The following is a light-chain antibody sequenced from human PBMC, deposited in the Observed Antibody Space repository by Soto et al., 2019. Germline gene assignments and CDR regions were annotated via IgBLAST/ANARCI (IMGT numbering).Light chain of an antibody. V-gene: IGKV1-39*01. CDR3: QQSYDATYS. CDR2: AAS. Sequence: DIQMTQSPSSLSASVGDRVTITCRASQSITSYLNWYQQKPGKAPKLLIYAASSLQSGVPSRISGSGSGTHFTLTISSLQPEDFATYYCQQSYDATYSFCQWTKLEIK. CDR1: QSITSY. J-gene: IGKJ2*01.